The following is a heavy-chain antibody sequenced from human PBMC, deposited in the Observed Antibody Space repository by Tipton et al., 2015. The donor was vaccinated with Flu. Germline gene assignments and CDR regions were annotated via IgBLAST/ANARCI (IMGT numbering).Heavy chain of an antibody. J-gene: IGHJ4*02. CDR2: ISGSGGET. CDR3: AISSWNPPSNY. CDR1: GFAVSSKY. V-gene: IGHV3-23*01. D-gene: IGHD6-13*01. Sequence: GSLRLSCAASGFAVSSKYMGWVRQAPGKGLEWVSGISGSGGETYYADSVRGRFTISRDNSKNTLFLQINSLRDEDTAIYYCAISSWNPPSNYWGQGTLVTVSS.